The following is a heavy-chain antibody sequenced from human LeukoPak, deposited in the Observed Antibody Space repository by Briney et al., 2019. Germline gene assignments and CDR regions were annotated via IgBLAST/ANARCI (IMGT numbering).Heavy chain of an antibody. CDR2: IGSSSSHI. J-gene: IGHJ4*02. D-gene: IGHD6-6*01. V-gene: IGHV3-21*01. CDR1: GFTFSNYG. CDR3: ARLGYSSSLPDY. Sequence: GRSLRLSCAASGFTFSNYGMHWVRQAPGKGLEWVSSIGSSSSHIYYADSVKGRFTISRDNARNSLYLQMNSLRAEDTAVYYCARLGYSSSLPDYWGRGTLVTVSS.